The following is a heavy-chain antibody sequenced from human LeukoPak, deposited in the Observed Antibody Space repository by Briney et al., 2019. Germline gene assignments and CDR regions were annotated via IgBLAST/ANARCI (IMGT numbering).Heavy chain of an antibody. J-gene: IGHJ5*02. D-gene: IGHD2-15*01. CDR1: GFSITSDYY. CDR3: ARVVVVVAANNWFDP. CDR2: IYHSGST. V-gene: IGHV4-38-2*02. Sequence: PSETLSLTCTVSGFSITSDYYWGWVRQPPGKGLEWIGTIYHSGSTYYNPSLLGRVTISVDTSKNQFSLKLSSVTAADTAVYYCARVVVVVAANNWFDPWGQGTLVTVSS.